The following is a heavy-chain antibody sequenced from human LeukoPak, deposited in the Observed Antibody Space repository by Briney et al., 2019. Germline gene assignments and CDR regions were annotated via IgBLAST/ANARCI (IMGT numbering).Heavy chain of an antibody. D-gene: IGHD3-10*01. CDR2: ISSDGSST. CDR1: GFTFSSYW. J-gene: IGHJ4*02. CDR3: ARNYYGSVDY. V-gene: IGHV3-74*01. Sequence: PGGSLRLSCEASGFTFSSYWMHWVRQGPGEGVVWVSRISSDGSSTNYADSVKGRFTISRDNSRNTLYLEMNSLRADDTAVYYCARNYYGSVDYWGQGTQVTVSS.